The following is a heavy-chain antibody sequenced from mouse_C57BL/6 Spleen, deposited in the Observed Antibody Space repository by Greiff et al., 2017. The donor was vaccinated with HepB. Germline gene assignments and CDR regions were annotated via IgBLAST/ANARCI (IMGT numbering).Heavy chain of an antibody. CDR2: INPSTGGT. Sequence: EVQLQQSGPELVKPGASVKISCKASGYSFTGYYMNWVKQSPEKNLEWIGEINPSTGGTTYNQKFKAKATLTVDKSSSTAYMQLKSLTSEDSAVYYCARLDDYDGGFAYWGQGTLVTVSA. CDR3: ARLDDYDGGFAY. J-gene: IGHJ3*01. D-gene: IGHD2-4*01. V-gene: IGHV1-42*01. CDR1: GYSFTGYY.